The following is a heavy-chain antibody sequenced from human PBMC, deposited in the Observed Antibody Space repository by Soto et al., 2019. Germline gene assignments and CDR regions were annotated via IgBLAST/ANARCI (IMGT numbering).Heavy chain of an antibody. D-gene: IGHD5-12*01. V-gene: IGHV3-49*03. J-gene: IGHJ4*02. CDR3: TRDPLDIVATTLFKADYYFDY. Sequence: GGSLRLSCTASGFTFGDYAMSWFRQAPGKGLEWVGFIRSKAYGGTTEYAASVKGRFTISRDDSKSIAYLQMNSLKTEDTAVYYCTRDPLDIVATTLFKADYYFDYWGQGTLVTVSS. CDR2: IRSKAYGGTT. CDR1: GFTFGDYA.